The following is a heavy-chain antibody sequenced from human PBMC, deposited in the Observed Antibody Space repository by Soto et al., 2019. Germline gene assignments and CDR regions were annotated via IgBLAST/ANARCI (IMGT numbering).Heavy chain of an antibody. V-gene: IGHV4-34*01. J-gene: IGHJ4*02. CDR3: ARVVPAPSYLFDY. CDR2: INHSGST. D-gene: IGHD2-2*01. Sequence: QVQLQQWGAGLLKPSETLSLTCAVYGGSFSGYYWSWIRQPPGKGLEWIGEINHSGSTNYNPSLKGRVTISVDTSKNQFSLKLSSVTAADTAVYYCARVVPAPSYLFDYWGQGTLVTVSS. CDR1: GGSFSGYY.